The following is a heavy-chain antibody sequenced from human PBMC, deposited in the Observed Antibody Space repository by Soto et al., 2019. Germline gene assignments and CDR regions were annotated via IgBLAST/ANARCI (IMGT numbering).Heavy chain of an antibody. Sequence: QLQLQESGPGLVKPSETLSLTCTVSGGSISSSSYYWGWIRQPPGKGLEWIGSIYYSGSTYYNPSLKSRVTISVDTSKNQFSLKLSSVTAADTAVYYCARHEETYSYGYWYFDLWGRGTLVTVSS. J-gene: IGHJ2*01. CDR3: ARHEETYSYGYWYFDL. D-gene: IGHD5-18*01. CDR2: IYYSGST. CDR1: GGSISSSSYY. V-gene: IGHV4-39*01.